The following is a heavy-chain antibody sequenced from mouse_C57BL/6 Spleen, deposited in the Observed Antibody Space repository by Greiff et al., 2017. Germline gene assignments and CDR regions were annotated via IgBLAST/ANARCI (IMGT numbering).Heavy chain of an antibody. Sequence: VQLQQSGAELVRPGASVKLSCTASGFNIKDDYMPWVKQRPEQGLEWIGWIDPANGATEYASKFQGKATITADTSSNTAYLQLSSLTSEDTAVYYCTVYDGVYWGQGTTLTVSS. J-gene: IGHJ2*01. CDR2: IDPANGAT. V-gene: IGHV14-4*01. D-gene: IGHD2-3*01. CDR3: TVYDGVY. CDR1: GFNIKDDY.